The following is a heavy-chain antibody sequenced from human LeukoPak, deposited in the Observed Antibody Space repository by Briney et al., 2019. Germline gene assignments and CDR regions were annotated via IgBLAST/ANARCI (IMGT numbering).Heavy chain of an antibody. J-gene: IGHJ4*02. CDR1: GFTFSSYS. V-gene: IGHV3-23*01. D-gene: IGHD2-21*01. CDR2: TSSSDAGT. Sequence: GGSLRPSCAASGFTFSSYSMNWVRQTPGKGLEWVAATSSSDAGTYHADSVRGRFTISRDNSKNTLYLQMNSLRAEDAAVYFCAKAPVTSCRGAYCYPFDSWGQGTLVTVSS. CDR3: AKAPVTSCRGAYCYPFDS.